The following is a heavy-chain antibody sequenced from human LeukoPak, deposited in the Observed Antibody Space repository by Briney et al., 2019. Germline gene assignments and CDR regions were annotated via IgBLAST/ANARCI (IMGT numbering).Heavy chain of an antibody. CDR2: ISTRGDST. D-gene: IGHD2-2*01. V-gene: IGHV3-23*01. CDR1: GFTFSSYA. Sequence: GGSLRLSCAASGFTFSSYAMHWVRQAPGKGLEWVSAISTRGDSTSYADSVKGRFTISRDNSKNTLDLQMNSLRGEDTAVYYCAKNLWRLPAAPFRGADYWGQGTLVTVSS. J-gene: IGHJ4*02. CDR3: AKNLWRLPAAPFRGADY.